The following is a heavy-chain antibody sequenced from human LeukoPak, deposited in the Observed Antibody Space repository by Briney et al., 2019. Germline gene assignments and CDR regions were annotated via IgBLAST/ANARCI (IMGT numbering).Heavy chain of an antibody. CDR2: VYFTGST. V-gene: IGHV4-39*07. Sequence: PSETLSLTCTVSGDSISRSSAYWGWIRQPPGKGLEWIGSVYFTGSTNYNPSLKSRVTISVDTSKNQFSLKLSSVTAADTAVYYCARGLTWIQLWSRGYFDYWGQGTLVTVSS. CDR1: GDSISRSSAY. D-gene: IGHD5-18*01. CDR3: ARGLTWIQLWSRGYFDY. J-gene: IGHJ4*02.